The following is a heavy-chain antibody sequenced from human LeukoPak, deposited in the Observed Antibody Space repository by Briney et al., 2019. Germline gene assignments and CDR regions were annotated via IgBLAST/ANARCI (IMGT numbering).Heavy chain of an antibody. J-gene: IGHJ4*02. D-gene: IGHD2-2*01. CDR2: IKQDGSEK. Sequence: PGGSLRLSCAASGFTLSNHWMSWLRQAPGKGLEWVGNIKQDGSEKYYVDSLKGRFTISRDNAKNSLYLQMNSLRAEDTAVYYCARERFCSSTSCKKAPPFESWGQGALVTVSS. V-gene: IGHV3-7*01. CDR3: ARERFCSSTSCKKAPPFES. CDR1: GFTLSNHW.